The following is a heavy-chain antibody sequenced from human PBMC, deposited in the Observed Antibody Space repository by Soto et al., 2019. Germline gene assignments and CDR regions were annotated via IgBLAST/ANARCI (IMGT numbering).Heavy chain of an antibody. CDR2: ISWNSGSI. Sequence: PGGSLRLSCAASGFTFDDYAMHWVRQAPGKGLEWVSGISWNSGSIGYADSVKGRFTISRDNAKNSLYLQMNSLRAEDTALYYCAKGALGYCSSTSCYSWFDPWGQGTLGTVS. D-gene: IGHD2-2*02. V-gene: IGHV3-9*01. CDR1: GFTFDDYA. CDR3: AKGALGYCSSTSCYSWFDP. J-gene: IGHJ5*02.